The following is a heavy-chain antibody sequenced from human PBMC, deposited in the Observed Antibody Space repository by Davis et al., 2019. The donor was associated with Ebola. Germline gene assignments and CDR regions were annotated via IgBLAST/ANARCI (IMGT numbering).Heavy chain of an antibody. CDR1: GIIFRNYA. Sequence: PGGSLRLSCVASGIIFRNYAFHWVRQAPGKGLEWVASISYSATTIYYIDSVKGRFTISKDNSKNTLYLEMNRLRVDDTATYYCATDLGSGSEYWGQGTLVTVAS. CDR2: ISYSATTI. V-gene: IGHV3-30-3*01. J-gene: IGHJ4*02. CDR3: ATDLGSGSEY. D-gene: IGHD3-10*01.